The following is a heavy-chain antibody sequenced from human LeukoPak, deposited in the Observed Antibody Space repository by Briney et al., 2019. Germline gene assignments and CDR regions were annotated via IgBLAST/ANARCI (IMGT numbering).Heavy chain of an antibody. CDR1: GGSISSYY. D-gene: IGHD3-22*01. V-gene: IGHV4-59*01. J-gene: IGHJ6*03. CDR2: IYYSGSN. Sequence: KPSETLSLTCTVSGGSISSYYWSWIRQPPGKGLEWIGYIYYSGSNNYNPSLKSRVTISVDTSKSQFSLKLSSVSAADTAVYYCARDYPNSSGYYYYYMDVWGKGTTVTVSS. CDR3: ARDYPNSSGYYYYYMDV.